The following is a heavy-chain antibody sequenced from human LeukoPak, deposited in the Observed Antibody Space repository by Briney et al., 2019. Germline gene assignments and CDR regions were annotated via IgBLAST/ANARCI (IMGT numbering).Heavy chain of an antibody. J-gene: IGHJ3*02. CDR2: ISYDGSNK. V-gene: IGHV3-30-3*01. CDR1: GFTFSSYA. CDR3: ASDSSSWTPSAFDI. Sequence: GGSLRLSCAASGFTFSSYAMHWVRQAPGKGLEWVAVISYDGSNKYYADSVKGRFTISRDNSKNTLYLQMNSLRAEDTAVYYCASDSSSWTPSAFDIWDQGTMVTVSS. D-gene: IGHD6-13*01.